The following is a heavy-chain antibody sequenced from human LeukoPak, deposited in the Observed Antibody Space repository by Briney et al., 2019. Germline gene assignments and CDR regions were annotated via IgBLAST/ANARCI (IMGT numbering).Heavy chain of an antibody. CDR2: ISSSSSYI. CDR3: ARDVLGYCSGGSCYYGYFDY. Sequence: PGGSLRLSCAASGFTFSSYSMNWVRRAPGKGLEWVSSISSSSSYIYYADSVKGRFTISRDNAKNSLYLQMNSLRAEDTAVYYCARDVLGYCSGGSCYYGYFDYWGQGTLVTVSS. J-gene: IGHJ4*02. CDR1: GFTFSSYS. V-gene: IGHV3-21*01. D-gene: IGHD2-15*01.